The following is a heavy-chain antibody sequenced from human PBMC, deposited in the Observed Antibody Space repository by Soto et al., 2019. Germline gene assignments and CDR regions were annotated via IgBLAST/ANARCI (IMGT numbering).Heavy chain of an antibody. Sequence: GGSLRLSCAVPGGIFHGYGRHRVRKAPGKGLEWVAIIRFDGSNKYYADSVKGRFTISRDNSKNTLYLQMNSLRAEDTAVYYCAREERTMVRGGVYYYYYGMDVWGQGTTVTVSS. CDR2: IRFDGSNK. CDR1: GGIFHGYG. J-gene: IGHJ6*02. V-gene: IGHV3-30*02. CDR3: AREERTMVRGGVYYYYYGMDV. D-gene: IGHD3-10*01.